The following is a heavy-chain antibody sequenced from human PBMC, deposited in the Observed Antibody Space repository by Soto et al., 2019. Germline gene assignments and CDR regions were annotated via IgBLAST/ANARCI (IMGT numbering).Heavy chain of an antibody. J-gene: IGHJ4*02. CDR1: GFTFNNAW. D-gene: IGHD3-16*01. V-gene: IGHV3-15*07. CDR2: IKSKGEGGTT. CDR3: TTDVWPYTATDY. Sequence: EVRLVESGGGLVKPGGSLRLSCTASGFTFNNAWMNWVRQAPGKGLEWVGRIKSKGEGGTTDYAASVKGRVSISRDDSKNTLYLQVNSLKIEDTAIYYCTTDVWPYTATDYWGQGTLVTVSS.